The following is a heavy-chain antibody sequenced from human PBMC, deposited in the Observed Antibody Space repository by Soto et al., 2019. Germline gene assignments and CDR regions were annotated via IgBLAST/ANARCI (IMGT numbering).Heavy chain of an antibody. CDR1: GDSVSSNTAA. V-gene: IGHV6-1*01. CDR2: TYYRSNWRH. Sequence: SQTLSLTCAISGDSVSSNTAAWNWIRSSPSRGLEWLGRTYYRSNWRHDYAVSVKSRITVNPDTSKNHFSLQLNSVTPDDTAVYYCAKDNHCSSTSCYIPWFDPWGQGTLVTVSS. CDR3: AKDNHCSSTSCYIPWFDP. J-gene: IGHJ5*02. D-gene: IGHD2-2*02.